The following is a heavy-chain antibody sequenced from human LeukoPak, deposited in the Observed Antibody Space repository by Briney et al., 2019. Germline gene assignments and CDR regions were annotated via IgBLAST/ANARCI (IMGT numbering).Heavy chain of an antibody. CDR2: INPNSGGT. J-gene: IGHJ3*02. D-gene: IGHD2/OR15-2a*01. CDR3: ARSTTFDAFDI. Sequence: ASVKVSCKASEHTFTTYDINWVRQATGQGLEWMGWINPNSGGTNYAQKFQGRVTMTRDTSISTAYMELSRLRSDDTAVYYCARSTTFDAFDIWGQGTMVTVSS. V-gene: IGHV1-2*02. CDR1: EHTFTTYD.